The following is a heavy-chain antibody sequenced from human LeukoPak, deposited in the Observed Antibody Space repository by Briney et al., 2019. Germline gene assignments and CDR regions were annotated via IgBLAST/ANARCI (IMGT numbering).Heavy chain of an antibody. D-gene: IGHD3-22*01. Sequence: SETLSLTCTVSGGSISSYYWSWIRQPPGKGLEWIGYIYYSGSTNYNPSLKSRVTISVDTPKNQLSLKLSSVTAADTAVYYCARDAPYDSSGYYSASGFDYWGQGTLVTVSS. J-gene: IGHJ4*02. CDR2: IYYSGST. V-gene: IGHV4-59*01. CDR3: ARDAPYDSSGYYSASGFDY. CDR1: GGSISSYY.